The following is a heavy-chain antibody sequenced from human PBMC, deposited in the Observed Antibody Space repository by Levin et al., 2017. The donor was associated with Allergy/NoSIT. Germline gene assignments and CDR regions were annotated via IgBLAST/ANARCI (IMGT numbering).Heavy chain of an antibody. D-gene: IGHD6-19*01. CDR1: GFTSSSYG. J-gene: IGHJ3*02. Sequence: GESLKISCAASGFTSSSYGMHWVRQAPGKGLEWVAVISSDGRKKFYADSVKGRFTISRDNSKNTLDLQMNSLRAEDTAVYYCAKDVYGSGWYPLGNDAFEMWGQGTKVSVSS. CDR3: AKDVYGSGWYPLGNDAFEM. CDR2: ISSDGRKK. V-gene: IGHV3-30*18.